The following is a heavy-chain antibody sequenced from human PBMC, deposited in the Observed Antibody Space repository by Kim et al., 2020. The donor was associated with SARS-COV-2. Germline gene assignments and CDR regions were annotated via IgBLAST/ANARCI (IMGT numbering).Heavy chain of an antibody. V-gene: IGHV5-51*01. CDR2: IYPGDSDT. CDR1: GYSFTSYW. D-gene: IGHD3-22*01. CDR3: ASRSYYYDSSGSSQAFDI. J-gene: IGHJ3*02. Sequence: GESLKISCKGSGYSFTSYWIGWVRQMPGKGLEWMGIIYPGDSDTRYSPSFQGQVTISADKSISTAYLQWSSLKASDTAMYYCASRSYYYDSSGSSQAFDIWGQGTMVTVSS.